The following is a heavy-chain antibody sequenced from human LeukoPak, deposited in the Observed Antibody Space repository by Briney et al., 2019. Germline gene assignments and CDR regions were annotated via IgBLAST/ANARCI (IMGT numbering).Heavy chain of an antibody. V-gene: IGHV3-23*01. CDR2: ISGSGGST. J-gene: IGHJ4*02. Sequence: GGSLRLSCAASGFSFRNAWMSWVRQAPGKGLEWVSAISGSGGSTYYADSVKGRFTISRDNSKNTLYLQMNSLRAEDTAVYYCAKELDTAMVPGVDYWGQGTLVTVSS. D-gene: IGHD5-18*01. CDR3: AKELDTAMVPGVDY. CDR1: GFSFRNAW.